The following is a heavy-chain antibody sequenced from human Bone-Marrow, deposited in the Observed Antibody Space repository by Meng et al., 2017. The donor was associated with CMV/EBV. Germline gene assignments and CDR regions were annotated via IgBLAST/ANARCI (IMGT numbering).Heavy chain of an antibody. CDR2: ISTSSTYI. D-gene: IGHD2-2*01. CDR1: GFTFSGYS. V-gene: IGHV3-21*01. Sequence: LSLTCAASGFTFSGYSMNWVRQAPGKGLEWVSSISTSSTYIYYADSVRGRFTISRDNAKNSLYLQMNSLRAEDTAVYYCARLLRTPLVVVTATDYYYGLDVWGQGTTVTVSS. CDR3: ARLLRTPLVVVTATDYYYGLDV. J-gene: IGHJ6*02.